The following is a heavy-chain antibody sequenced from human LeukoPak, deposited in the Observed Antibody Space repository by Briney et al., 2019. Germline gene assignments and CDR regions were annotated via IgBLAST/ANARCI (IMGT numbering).Heavy chain of an antibody. Sequence: ASVKVSCKASGYTFTSYDINWVRQATGQGLEWMGWMNPNSGNTGYAQKFQGRVTMTRNTSISTAYMELSRLRSEDTAVYYCARDRVKGSEMNWFDPWGQGTLVTVSS. D-gene: IGHD5-24*01. V-gene: IGHV1-8*01. CDR2: MNPNSGNT. CDR3: ARDRVKGSEMNWFDP. CDR1: GYTFTSYD. J-gene: IGHJ5*02.